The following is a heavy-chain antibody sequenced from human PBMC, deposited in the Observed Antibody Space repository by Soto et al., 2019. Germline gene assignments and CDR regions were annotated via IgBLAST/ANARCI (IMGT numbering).Heavy chain of an antibody. Sequence: PGGSLRFSCSASGLSFGIYTISWFRQAPGKGLEWVGFIRGEAYGGTTEYAASVKGRFTISRDDSKGIAYLQMNSLKTEDTAVYYCCSPKPSYTTSLYYFDNWGQGTLVTVSS. CDR3: CSPKPSYTTSLYYFDN. V-gene: IGHV3-49*03. D-gene: IGHD3-16*01. J-gene: IGHJ4*02. CDR2: IRGEAYGGTT. CDR1: GLSFGIYT.